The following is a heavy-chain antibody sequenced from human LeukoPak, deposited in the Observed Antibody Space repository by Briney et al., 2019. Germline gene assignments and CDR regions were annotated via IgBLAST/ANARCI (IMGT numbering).Heavy chain of an antibody. V-gene: IGHV3-23*01. CDR1: GFTFSSSA. CDR3: AKTGYSSSWYGSHFDY. D-gene: IGHD6-13*01. J-gene: IGHJ4*02. CDR2: ISGSGGST. Sequence: PGGSLRLSCAAFGFTFSSSAMSWVRQAPGKGLEWVSAISGSGGSTYYADSAKGRFTISRDNSKNTLYLQMNSLRAEDTAVYYCAKTGYSSSWYGSHFDYWGQGTLVTVSS.